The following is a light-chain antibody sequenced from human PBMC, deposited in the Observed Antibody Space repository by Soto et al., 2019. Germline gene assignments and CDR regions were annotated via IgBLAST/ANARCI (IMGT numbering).Light chain of an antibody. J-gene: IGKJ4*01. CDR2: AAS. V-gene: IGKV1-39*01. CDR1: QSISRD. CDR3: QQNYSTPLD. Sequence: DIQMTQSPFSLSASVGDRVTLTLRASQSISRDLNWYQQKPGKAPNLLIYAASTLESGVPSRFSGGGSGTDFTLTMSSLQLEDFATYYCQQNYSTPLDFGGGTTVDIK.